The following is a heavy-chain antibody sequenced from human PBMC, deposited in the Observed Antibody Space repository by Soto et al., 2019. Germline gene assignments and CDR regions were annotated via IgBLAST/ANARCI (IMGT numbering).Heavy chain of an antibody. CDR2: IWYDGSNK. V-gene: IGHV3-33*01. CDR1: GFTFSSYG. J-gene: IGHJ6*02. D-gene: IGHD3-10*01. Sequence: GGSLRLSCAASGFTFSSYGMHWVRQAPGKGLEWVAVIWYDGSNKYYADSVKGRFTISRDNSKNTLYLQMNSLRAEDTAVYYCARDQLWFGELSEQGNYYYGMDVWGQGTTVTVSS. CDR3: ARDQLWFGELSEQGNYYYGMDV.